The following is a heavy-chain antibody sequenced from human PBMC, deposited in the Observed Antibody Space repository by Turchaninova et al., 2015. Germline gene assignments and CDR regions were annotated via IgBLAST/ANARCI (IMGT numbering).Heavy chain of an antibody. V-gene: IGHV3-7*03. CDR3: ARRGGDSSSWYEAYFDY. Sequence: WVRQAPGKGLEWVANIKQDGSEKNYVDSVKGRFTISRDNAKNSLYLQMDSLRAEDTAVYYCARRGGDSSSWYEAYFDYWGQGTVVTVSS. D-gene: IGHD6-13*01. J-gene: IGHJ4*02. CDR2: IKQDGSEK.